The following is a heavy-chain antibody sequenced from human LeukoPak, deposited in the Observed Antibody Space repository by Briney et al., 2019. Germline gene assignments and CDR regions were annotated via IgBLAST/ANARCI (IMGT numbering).Heavy chain of an antibody. Sequence: GGSLRLSCAASGFTFRSYEMNWVRQAPGKGLEWVSYISSSGSTIYYADSVKGRFAISRDNAKNSLYLQMSSLRAEDTAVYYCAKVPHYGGNSPYFDSWGQGTLVTVSS. CDR3: AKVPHYGGNSPYFDS. CDR2: ISSSGSTI. V-gene: IGHV3-48*03. D-gene: IGHD4-23*01. J-gene: IGHJ4*02. CDR1: GFTFRSYE.